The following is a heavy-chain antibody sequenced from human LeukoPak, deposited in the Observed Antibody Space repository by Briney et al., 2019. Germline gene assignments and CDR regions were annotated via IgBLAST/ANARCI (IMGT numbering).Heavy chain of an antibody. V-gene: IGHV3-48*03. CDR2: ISSSGSTI. Sequence: GGSLRLSCAASGFTFSSYEMNWVRQAPGKGLEWVSYISSSGSTIYYADSVKGRFTISRNNAKNSLYVQMNSLRAEDTAVYYCARDPSYGDYADYWGQGTLVTVSS. D-gene: IGHD4-17*01. J-gene: IGHJ4*02. CDR1: GFTFSSYE. CDR3: ARDPSYGDYADY.